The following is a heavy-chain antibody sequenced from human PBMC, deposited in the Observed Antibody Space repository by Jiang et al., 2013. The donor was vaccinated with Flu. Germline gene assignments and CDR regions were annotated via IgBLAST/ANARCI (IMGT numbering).Heavy chain of an antibody. CDR3: ARAPSPRPYYGMDV. CDR2: IIPILGIA. J-gene: IGHJ6*02. Sequence: GAEVKKPGASVKVSCKASGYDFSTYGISWVRQAPGQGLEWMGRIIPILGIANYAQKFQGRVTITADKSTSTAYMELSSLRSEDTAVYYCARAPSPRPYYGMDVWGQGTTVTVSS. CDR1: GYDFSTYG. V-gene: IGHV1-69*04. D-gene: IGHD6-6*01.